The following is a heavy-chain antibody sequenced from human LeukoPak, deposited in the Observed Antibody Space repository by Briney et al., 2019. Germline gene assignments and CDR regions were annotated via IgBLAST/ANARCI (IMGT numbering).Heavy chain of an antibody. Sequence: ASVKVSCKASGYTFTSYGISWVRQAPGQGLEWMGWISAYNGNTNYAQKLQDRVTMTTDTSTSTAYMELRSLRSDDTAVYYCARGSGYSGYGGINDAFDIWGQGTMVTVSS. V-gene: IGHV1-18*01. CDR1: GYTFTSYG. D-gene: IGHD5-12*01. J-gene: IGHJ3*02. CDR2: ISAYNGNT. CDR3: ARGSGYSGYGGINDAFDI.